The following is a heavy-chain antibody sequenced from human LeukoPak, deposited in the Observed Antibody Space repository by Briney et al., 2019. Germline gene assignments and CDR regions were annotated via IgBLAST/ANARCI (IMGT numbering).Heavy chain of an antibody. D-gene: IGHD6-6*01. CDR3: ARHTARPSNWFDP. CDR2: MYYSGST. Sequence: SETLSLTCTVCGGSLSSSSYYWGWIRQPPGKGLEWIGSMYYSGSTYYNPSLKSRVTISVDTSKNQFSLKLSSVTAADTAVYYCARHTARPSNWFDPWGQGTLVTVSS. V-gene: IGHV4-39*01. CDR1: GGSLSSSSYY. J-gene: IGHJ5*02.